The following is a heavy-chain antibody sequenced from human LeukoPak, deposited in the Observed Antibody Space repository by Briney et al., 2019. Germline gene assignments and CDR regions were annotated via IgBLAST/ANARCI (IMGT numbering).Heavy chain of an antibody. D-gene: IGHD4/OR15-4a*01. Sequence: GVSLRLSCAASGFTFSTYEMNWVRQAQGKGLEWVSYISSSGTVIYYADSVKGRFTISRDNAKKSLYLQMNSLRAEDTAVYYCAREPTIPYFDYWGQGTLVTVPS. CDR2: ISSSGTVI. J-gene: IGHJ4*02. V-gene: IGHV3-48*03. CDR1: GFTFSTYE. CDR3: AREPTIPYFDY.